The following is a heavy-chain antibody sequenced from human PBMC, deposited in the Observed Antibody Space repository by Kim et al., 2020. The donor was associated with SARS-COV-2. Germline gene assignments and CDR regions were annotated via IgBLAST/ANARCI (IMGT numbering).Heavy chain of an antibody. Sequence: GGSLRLSCAASVFTFTDYALSWVRQAPGKGLEWVGFIRSKDFGETTDYAASVKGRFTISRDDSKGIAYLQINSLRTEDTAVYYCTREAVNMIRGVIIDWYFDLWGRGTLVTVSS. CDR3: TREAVNMIRGVIIDWYFDL. D-gene: IGHD3-10*01. J-gene: IGHJ2*01. V-gene: IGHV3-49*04. CDR2: IRSKDFGETT. CDR1: VFTFTDYA.